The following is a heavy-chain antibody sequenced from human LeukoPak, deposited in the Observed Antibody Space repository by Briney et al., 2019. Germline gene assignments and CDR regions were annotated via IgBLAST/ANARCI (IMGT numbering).Heavy chain of an antibody. D-gene: IGHD6-13*01. CDR1: GGSISSGDYY. J-gene: IGHJ4*02. CDR2: IYYSGST. CDR3: AAGYSSSWYGRAGFDY. Sequence: SETLSLTCTVSGGSISSGDYYWSWIRQPPGKGLEWIGYIYYSGSTYYNPSLKSRVTISVDTSKNQFSLQLSSVTAADTAVYYCAAGYSSSWYGRAGFDYWGQGTLVTVSS. V-gene: IGHV4-30-4*01.